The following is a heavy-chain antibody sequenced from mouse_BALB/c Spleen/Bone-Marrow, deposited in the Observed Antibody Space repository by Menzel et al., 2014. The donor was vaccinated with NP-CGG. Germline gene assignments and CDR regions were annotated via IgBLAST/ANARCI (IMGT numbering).Heavy chain of an antibody. CDR3: TRVDSSGYGAY. CDR2: IDPETGGT. Sequence: QVQLQQSGAELVRPGASVTLSCKASGYTFTDYEMHWLKQTPVHGLEWIGAIDPETGGTAYNQKFKGRATLTTDKSSSTAYMELRSLTSGDSAVYYCTRVDSSGYGAYWGQGTLVTVSA. D-gene: IGHD3-2*01. J-gene: IGHJ3*01. CDR1: GYTFTDYE. V-gene: IGHV1-15*01.